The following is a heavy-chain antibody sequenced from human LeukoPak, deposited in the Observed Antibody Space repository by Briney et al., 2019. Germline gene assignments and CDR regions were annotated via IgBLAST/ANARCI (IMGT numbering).Heavy chain of an antibody. CDR1: GYTFTGYY. CDR2: INPSGGST. J-gene: IGHJ4*02. CDR3: ARAAYSSRAFDY. Sequence: ASVKVSCKASGYTFTGYYIHWVRQAPGQGLECMGIINPSGGSTSYAQKFQGRVTMTRDMSTSTVYMELSSLRSEDTAVYYCARAAYSSRAFDYWGQGTLVTVSS. D-gene: IGHD6-13*01. V-gene: IGHV1-46*01.